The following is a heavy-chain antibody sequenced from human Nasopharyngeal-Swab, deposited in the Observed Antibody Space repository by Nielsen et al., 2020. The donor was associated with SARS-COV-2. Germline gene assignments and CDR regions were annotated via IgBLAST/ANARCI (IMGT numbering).Heavy chain of an antibody. D-gene: IGHD5-18*01. CDR3: ARKRWGWIQLWSNVENFDY. CDR2: IYYSGST. Sequence: SETLSLTCTVSGGSISSSSYYWGWIRQPPGKGLEWIGSIYYSGSTYYNPSLKSRVTISVDTSKNQFSLKLSSVTAAETAVYYCARKRWGWIQLWSNVENFDYWGQGTLVTVSS. V-gene: IGHV4-39*01. J-gene: IGHJ4*02. CDR1: GGSISSSSYY.